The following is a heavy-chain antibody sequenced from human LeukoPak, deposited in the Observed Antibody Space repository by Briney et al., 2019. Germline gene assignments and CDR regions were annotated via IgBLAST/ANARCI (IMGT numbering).Heavy chain of an antibody. Sequence: SETLSLTCAVYGGSFSGYYWSWIRQPPGKGLEWIGEGHHSGSTNYNPSLKSRVTISVDTSKNQFSLRLSSVTAADTALYYCARGLVSTTPNAFDIWGQGTLVTVSS. CDR1: GGSFSGYY. CDR3: ARGLVSTTPNAFDI. J-gene: IGHJ4*02. CDR2: GHHSGST. V-gene: IGHV4-34*01. D-gene: IGHD5/OR15-5a*01.